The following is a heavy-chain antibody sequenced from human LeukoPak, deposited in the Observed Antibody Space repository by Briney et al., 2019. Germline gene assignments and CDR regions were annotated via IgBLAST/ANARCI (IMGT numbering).Heavy chain of an antibody. CDR3: ARGDYYDGGGRNWFDP. J-gene: IGHJ5*02. V-gene: IGHV4-4*07. CDR1: GDSMSSYY. D-gene: IGHD3-16*01. Sequence: SDTLSLTCTVSGDSMSSYYWNFIRQPAGKGLEWIGRIHTSWTTYYNPSLKSRITMSVDTSRNQFSLRLTSVTAADTAVYYCARGDYYDGGGRNWFDPWGQGTLVTVSS. CDR2: IHTSWTT.